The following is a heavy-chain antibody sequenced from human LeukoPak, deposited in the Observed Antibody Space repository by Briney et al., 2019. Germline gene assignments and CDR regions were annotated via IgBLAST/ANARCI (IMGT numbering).Heavy chain of an antibody. CDR2: IYSGGST. D-gene: IGHD3-9*01. CDR1: GASINSSNW. Sequence: QSSGTLSLTCAVSGASINSSNWWSWVRQPPGKGLEWVSVIYSGGSTYYADSVKGRFTISRDNSKNTLYLQMNSLRAEDTAVYYCARGSGNYDILTGYYTALGYWGQGTLVTVSS. V-gene: IGHV3-53*01. J-gene: IGHJ4*02. CDR3: ARGSGNYDILTGYYTALGY.